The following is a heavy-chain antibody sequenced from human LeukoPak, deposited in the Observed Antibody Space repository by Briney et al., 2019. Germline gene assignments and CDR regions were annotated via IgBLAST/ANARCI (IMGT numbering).Heavy chain of an antibody. J-gene: IGHJ4*02. D-gene: IGHD5-24*01. CDR2: ISAYNGNT. V-gene: IGHV1-18*01. CDR1: GYTFTSYA. CDR3: AKGRDGYNYDY. Sequence: ASVKVSCKASGYTFTSYAMNWVRQAPGQGLEWMGWISAYNGNTNYAQKLQGRVTMTTDTSTSTAYMELRSLRSDDTAVYYCAKGRDGYNYDYWGQGTLVTVSS.